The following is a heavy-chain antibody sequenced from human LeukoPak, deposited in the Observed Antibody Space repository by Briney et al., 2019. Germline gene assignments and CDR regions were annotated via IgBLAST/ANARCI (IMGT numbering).Heavy chain of an antibody. J-gene: IGHJ4*02. D-gene: IGHD1-7*01. CDR2: MYYRGNT. CDR3: ARLYGNYQNYFDY. CDR1: GGSISTSNYY. Sequence: PSETLSLTCTVSGGSISTSNYYWGWIRQPPGKGLEWVGHMYYRGNTFYNPSLKSRVTISVGTSKNQFSLKLRSVTAADTAVYYCARLYGNYQNYFDYWGQGTLVTVSS. V-gene: IGHV4-39*07.